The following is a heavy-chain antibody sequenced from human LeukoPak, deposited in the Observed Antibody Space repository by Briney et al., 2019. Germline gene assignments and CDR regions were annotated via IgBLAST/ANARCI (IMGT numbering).Heavy chain of an antibody. V-gene: IGHV3-21*01. CDR1: GFTFSSYS. CDR2: ISSSSSYI. J-gene: IGHJ4*02. CDR3: ASQYSSSVDY. D-gene: IGHD6-6*01. Sequence: GGSLRLSCAASGFTFSSYSMNWVRQAPGKGLEWVSSISSSSSYIYYADSVKGRFTISRDNAKNSLHLQMNSLRAEDTAVYYCASQYSSSVDYWGQGTLVTVSS.